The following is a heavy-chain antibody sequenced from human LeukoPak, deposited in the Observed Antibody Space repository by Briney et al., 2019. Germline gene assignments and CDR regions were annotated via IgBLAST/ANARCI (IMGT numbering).Heavy chain of an antibody. CDR1: GGSIGGYF. CDR3: ARDPVLEHYFDY. V-gene: IGHV4-4*07. Sequence: PSETLSLTCSVSGGSIGGYFWSWIRQPAGKGLEWIGRVYTGGSINYNPSLKSRVTISLDTSRSQFSLKLTSVTAADTAVYYCARDPVLEHYFDYWGQGTLVTVSS. CDR2: VYTGGSI. D-gene: IGHD3-3*01. J-gene: IGHJ4*02.